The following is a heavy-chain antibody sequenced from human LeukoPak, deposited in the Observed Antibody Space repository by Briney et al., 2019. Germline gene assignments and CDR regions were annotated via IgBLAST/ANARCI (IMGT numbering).Heavy chain of an antibody. Sequence: GGSLRLSCAASGFDFSGAYMNWVRQAPGKGLEWVGLIKNRHEHQATDYAAPVRERFIITRDDSSSTLFLQMNSLKTEDTAVYYCVTDANRILGARGTGYWGQGILVTVSS. D-gene: IGHD1-26*01. CDR3: VTDANRILGARGTGY. CDR1: GFDFSGAY. J-gene: IGHJ4*02. CDR2: IKNRHEHQAT. V-gene: IGHV3-15*07.